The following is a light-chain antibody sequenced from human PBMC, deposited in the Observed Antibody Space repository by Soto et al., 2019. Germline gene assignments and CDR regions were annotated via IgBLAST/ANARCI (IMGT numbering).Light chain of an antibody. CDR1: QSLLHGDGYNC. CDR3: MQVLLLPVT. Sequence: DIVLTQSPVSLPVTPGEPVSISCRSSQSLLHGDGYNCLDWYLQKPGQSPQVLIYWGSNRASGVPDRFSGSASGKDFTLKISRVEPEDVGVYYCMQVLLLPVTFGQGTRLEIK. J-gene: IGKJ5*01. V-gene: IGKV2-28*01. CDR2: WGS.